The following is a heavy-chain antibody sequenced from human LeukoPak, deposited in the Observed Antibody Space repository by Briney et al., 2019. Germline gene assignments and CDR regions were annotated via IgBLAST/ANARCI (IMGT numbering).Heavy chain of an antibody. CDR1: GFTFSSYG. V-gene: IGHV3-30*02. CDR3: ARATSVAGRAFDI. J-gene: IGHJ3*02. Sequence: PGGSLRLSCAASGFTFSSYGMHWVRQAPGKGLEWVAFIRYDGSNKYYADSVKGRFTISRDNSKNTLYLQMNSLRAEDTAVYYCARATSVAGRAFDIWGQGTMVTVSS. CDR2: IRYDGSNK. D-gene: IGHD6-19*01.